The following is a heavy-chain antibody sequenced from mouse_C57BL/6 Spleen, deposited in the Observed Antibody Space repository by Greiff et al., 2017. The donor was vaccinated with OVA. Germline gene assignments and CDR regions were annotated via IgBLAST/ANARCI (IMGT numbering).Heavy chain of an antibody. CDR2: IYPSDSET. CDR1: GYTFTSYW. D-gene: IGHD1-1*01. Sequence: QVHVKQSGAELVRPGSSVKLSCKASGYTFTSYWMDWVKQRPGQGLEWIGNIYPSDSETHYNQKFKDKATLTVDNSSSTAYMQLSSLTSEDSAVYYCARGGLLRDYWGQGTTLTVSS. J-gene: IGHJ2*01. V-gene: IGHV1-61*01. CDR3: ARGGLLRDY.